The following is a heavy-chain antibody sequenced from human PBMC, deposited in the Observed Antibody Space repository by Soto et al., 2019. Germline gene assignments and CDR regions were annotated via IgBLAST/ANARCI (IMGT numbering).Heavy chain of an antibody. J-gene: IGHJ4*02. CDR1: GGTFSSYA. CDR3: ARGGYSSSYRLDY. D-gene: IGHD6-6*01. CDR2: IMPIIGTA. Sequence: QVQLVQSGAEVKKPGSSVKVSCKASGGTFSSYAMNWVRQLPGQGLEWMGGIMPIIGTANYAQMFQGRVTITADESTSTAYMELSSLRSEDTAVYYCARGGYSSSYRLDYWGQGTLVTVSS. V-gene: IGHV1-69*01.